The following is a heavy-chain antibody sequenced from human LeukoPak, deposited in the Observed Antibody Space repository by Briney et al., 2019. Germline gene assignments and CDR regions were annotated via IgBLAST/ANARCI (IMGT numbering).Heavy chain of an antibody. CDR3: ARRGPKASYFPSFDY. CDR2: IYTSGST. CDR1: GDSISNYY. D-gene: IGHD2-21*01. J-gene: IGHJ4*02. Sequence: SETLSLTCTVSGDSISNYYWSWIRQPAGKELEWIGRIYTSGSTNYNPSLKSRVTMSVDTSKNQFSLKLSSVTAADTAVYYCARRGPKASYFPSFDYWGQGTLVTVSS. V-gene: IGHV4-4*07.